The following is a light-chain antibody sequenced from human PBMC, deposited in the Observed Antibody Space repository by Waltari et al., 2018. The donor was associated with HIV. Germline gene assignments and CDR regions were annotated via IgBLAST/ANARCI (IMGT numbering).Light chain of an antibody. CDR1: TSNIGGNT. V-gene: IGLV1-44*01. CDR2: SNN. CDR3: AAWDDSLKGGA. Sequence: QSVLAQPPSASGTPGQRVTISCSGRTSNIGGNTVSWYQQLPGTAPKLLIYSNNERPSGVPDRLSGSTSGTSASLVISGLQSEDEADDYCAAWDDSLKGGAFGTGTKVTVL. J-gene: IGLJ1*01.